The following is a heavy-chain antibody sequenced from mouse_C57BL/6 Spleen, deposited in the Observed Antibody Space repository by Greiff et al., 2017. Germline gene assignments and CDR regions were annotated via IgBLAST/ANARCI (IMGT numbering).Heavy chain of an antibody. V-gene: IGHV1-52*01. D-gene: IGHD1-1*01. CDR2: IDPSDSET. J-gene: IGHJ4*01. CDR3: ARYSSEAMDY. CDR1: GYTFTSYW. Sequence: QVQLQQPGAELVRPGSSVKLSCKASGYTFTSYWMHWVKQRPIQGLEWIGNIDPSDSETHYTQKFKDKATLTVDKSSSTAYMQLSSLTSEDSAVYYCARYSSEAMDYWGQGTSVTVSS.